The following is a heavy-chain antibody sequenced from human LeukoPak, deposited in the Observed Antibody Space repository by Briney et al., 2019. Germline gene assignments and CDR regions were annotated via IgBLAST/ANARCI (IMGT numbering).Heavy chain of an antibody. D-gene: IGHD3-10*01. Sequence: GGSLRLSCAASGFTFSTYGMHWVRQAPGKGLEGVTFIRYDGSNKYYADSLKGRFTISRDNSKNTLYLQMNSFRAEDTAVFYCARARRSGGITMVRGVKDRGWFDSWGQGILVTVSS. V-gene: IGHV3-30*02. CDR2: IRYDGSNK. CDR3: ARARRSGGITMVRGVKDRGWFDS. J-gene: IGHJ5*01. CDR1: GFTFSTYG.